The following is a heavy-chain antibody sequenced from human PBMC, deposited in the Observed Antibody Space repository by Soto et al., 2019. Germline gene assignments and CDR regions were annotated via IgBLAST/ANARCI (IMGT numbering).Heavy chain of an antibody. Sequence: QRQLQESGSGLVKPSQTRSLTCAVSGGSISRGGYSWIWIRQPPGKGLEWIGYVDHSGSTYYNPSLKSRVTISVERAKNQCSLKLSSLTAADTAVYCCATVIPIFGMDVWGQGTTVTVS. D-gene: IGHD3-22*01. CDR2: VDHSGST. CDR3: ATVIPIFGMDV. V-gene: IGHV4-30-2*01. CDR1: GGSISRGGYS. J-gene: IGHJ6*01.